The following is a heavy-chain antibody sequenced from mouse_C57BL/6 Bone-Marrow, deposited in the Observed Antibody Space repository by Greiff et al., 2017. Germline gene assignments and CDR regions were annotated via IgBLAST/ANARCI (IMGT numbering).Heavy chain of an antibody. Sequence: VQLQQPGAELVKPGASVTLSCKASGYTFTSYWMHWVKQRPGQGLEWIGMIHPNSGSTNYNEKFKSKATLTVDKSSSTAYMQLSSLTSEDSAVDYCARSEWLLPLAYWGQGTLVTVSA. J-gene: IGHJ3*01. CDR1: GYTFTSYW. CDR3: ARSEWLLPLAY. D-gene: IGHD2-3*01. CDR2: IHPNSGST. V-gene: IGHV1-64*01.